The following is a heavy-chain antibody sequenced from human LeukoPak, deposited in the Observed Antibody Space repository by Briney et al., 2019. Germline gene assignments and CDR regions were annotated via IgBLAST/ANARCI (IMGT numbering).Heavy chain of an antibody. CDR2: IDSSGGYM. Sequence: PGGSLRLSCEASGFTFNTYSMNWARQAPGKGLEWVSSIDSSGGYMFYADSVKGRFTISRDNAKNSLYLQMNSLRAEDTAVYYCARYISWWDVWGKGTTVTISS. D-gene: IGHD6-13*01. J-gene: IGHJ6*04. CDR1: GFTFNTYS. V-gene: IGHV3-21*01. CDR3: ARYISWWDV.